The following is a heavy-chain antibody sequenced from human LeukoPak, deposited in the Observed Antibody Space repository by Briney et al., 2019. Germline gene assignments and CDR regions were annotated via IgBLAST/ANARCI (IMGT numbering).Heavy chain of an antibody. V-gene: IGHV4-34*01. CDR3: TRMTTGHDY. CDR2: INHSGYT. Sequence: PSETLSLTCAVSGVSSDDYYWSWVRQTPGKGLEWIGEINHSGYTNDSPSLKSRVTLSIDTSRKQFSLNLRSVTVADAGIYYCTRMTTGHDYWGQGTLATVSS. CDR1: GVSSDDYY. J-gene: IGHJ4*02. D-gene: IGHD4-17*01.